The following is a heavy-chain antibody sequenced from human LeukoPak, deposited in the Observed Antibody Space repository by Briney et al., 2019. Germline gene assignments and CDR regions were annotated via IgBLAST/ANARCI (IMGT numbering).Heavy chain of an antibody. V-gene: IGHV1-2*02. D-gene: IGHD3-9*01. CDR2: INPTSGGT. Sequence: ASVKVSCKASGYTFTDYYIHWVRQAPGQGLEWMGWINPTSGGTHYAQQFQGRVTMTTDTSISTAYMELSSLRSDDTAVFYCARALTYYDILTGRTYYMDVWGEGTTVTISS. CDR1: GYTFTDYY. J-gene: IGHJ6*03. CDR3: ARALTYYDILTGRTYYMDV.